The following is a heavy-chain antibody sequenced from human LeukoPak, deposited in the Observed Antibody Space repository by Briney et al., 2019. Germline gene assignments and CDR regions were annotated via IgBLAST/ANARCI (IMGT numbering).Heavy chain of an antibody. V-gene: IGHV4-34*01. CDR2: INHSGST. CDR3: ARRRFYDLPSAYHFDS. D-gene: IGHD3-3*01. J-gene: IGHJ4*02. CDR1: GESFSCYY. Sequence: SETLSLTCAVYGESFSCYYWSWIRQPPGKGLEWIGDINHSGSTHYNPSLKSRLPISVETSKNQFSLKLSSVTSADTAVYYCARRRFYDLPSAYHFDSWGQGTLVSVSS.